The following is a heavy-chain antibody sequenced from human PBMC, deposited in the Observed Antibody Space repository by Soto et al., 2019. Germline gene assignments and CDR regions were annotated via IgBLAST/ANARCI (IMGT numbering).Heavy chain of an antibody. CDR3: ARNEAPNICGMDV. CDR1: GFTFSSYS. J-gene: IGHJ6*01. CDR2: ISSSSFSI. V-gene: IGHV3-21*01. Sequence: EVQLVESGGGLVKPGGSLRLSCAASGFTFSSYSMNWVRQAPGKGLEWVSSISSSSFSINYADSVKGRFSIARDNAQNSLHLQSNSLRAEETAVYYCARNEAPNICGMDVWVQGTTVTVSS.